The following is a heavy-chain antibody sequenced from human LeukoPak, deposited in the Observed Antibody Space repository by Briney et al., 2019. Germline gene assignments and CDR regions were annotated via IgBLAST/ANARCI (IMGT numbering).Heavy chain of an antibody. V-gene: IGHV3-21*01. CDR1: GFTFSDYT. CDR2: ITGDSTYI. Sequence: PGGSLRLSCAASGFTFSDYTLNWVRQPPGKGLEWVSSITGDSTYIYYADSVKGRLTVSRDNAKNSLYLHINSLRAEDTAVYYCARVQGSPYWGQGTLVTVSS. J-gene: IGHJ4*02. CDR3: ARVQGSPY.